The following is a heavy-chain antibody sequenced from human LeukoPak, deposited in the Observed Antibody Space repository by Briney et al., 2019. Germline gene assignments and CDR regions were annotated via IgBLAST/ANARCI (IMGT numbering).Heavy chain of an antibody. Sequence: ASVKVSCKASGYIFTGYYMHWVRQAPGQGLEWMGWINPNSGGTNYAQKFQGRVTMTRDTSISTAYMELSRLRSDDTAVYYCARGSGYYFYFDYWGQGTLATVSS. CDR2: INPNSGGT. J-gene: IGHJ4*02. CDR1: GYIFTGYY. V-gene: IGHV1-2*02. CDR3: ARGSGYYFYFDY. D-gene: IGHD3-22*01.